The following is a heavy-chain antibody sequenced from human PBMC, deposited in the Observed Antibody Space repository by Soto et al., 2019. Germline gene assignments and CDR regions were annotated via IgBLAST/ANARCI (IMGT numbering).Heavy chain of an antibody. J-gene: IGHJ4*02. CDR2: MNPNSGNT. CDR3: AREHSSSWRFDY. D-gene: IGHD6-13*01. CDR1: GYTFTSYD. Sequence: QVQLVQSGAEVKKPGASVKVSCKASGYTFTSYDINWVRQATGQGLEWMGWMNPNSGNTGYAQKFQGRVTMTRNTSISTAYMELSSLRSEDTVVYCCAREHSSSWRFDYWGQGTLVTVSS. V-gene: IGHV1-8*01.